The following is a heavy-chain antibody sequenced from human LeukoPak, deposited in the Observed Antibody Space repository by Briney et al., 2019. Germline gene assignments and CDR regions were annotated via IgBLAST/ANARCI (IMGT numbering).Heavy chain of an antibody. V-gene: IGHV3-23*01. D-gene: IGHD3-16*01. CDR1: GFTFSDYH. CDR2: ISPRGDIT. Sequence: GGSLRLSCAASGFTFSDYHMNWVRQAPGKGLEWVSGISPRGDITYYKDSVRGRFTISRDNFKNTVSLQLNSLRAEDTAMYYCAKDDDWGRFNHWGQGTLVTVSS. J-gene: IGHJ1*01. CDR3: AKDDDWGRFNH.